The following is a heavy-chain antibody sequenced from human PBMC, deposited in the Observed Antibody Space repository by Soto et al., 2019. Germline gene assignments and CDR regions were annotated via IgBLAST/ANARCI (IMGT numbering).Heavy chain of an antibody. V-gene: IGHV1-2*04. CDR2: INPNSGGT. CDR3: ARDREGRDCSSTSCPAARYGMDV. CDR1: GYTFTGYY. Sequence: ASVKVSCKASGYTFTGYYMHWVRQAPGQGLEWMGWINPNSGGTNYAQKFQGWVTMTRDTSISTAYMELSRLRSDDTAVYYCARDREGRDCSSTSCPAARYGMDVWGQGTTVTVSS. D-gene: IGHD2-2*01. J-gene: IGHJ6*02.